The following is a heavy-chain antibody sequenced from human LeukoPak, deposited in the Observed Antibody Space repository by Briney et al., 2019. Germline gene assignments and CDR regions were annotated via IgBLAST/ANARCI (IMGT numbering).Heavy chain of an antibody. CDR3: AREHTPYGSGCTAAY. V-gene: IGHV3-48*01. D-gene: IGHD6-19*01. CDR2: VSPSSSSI. CDR1: GFTSSSYG. J-gene: IGHJ4*02. Sequence: PGGSLRLSCAASGFTSSSYGMNWVRQAPGTGLEWVSYVSPSSSSIYYADSVKGRFTISRDNAKNSLYLQMNSLRAEDTAVYYCAREHTPYGSGCTAAYWGQGTLVTVSS.